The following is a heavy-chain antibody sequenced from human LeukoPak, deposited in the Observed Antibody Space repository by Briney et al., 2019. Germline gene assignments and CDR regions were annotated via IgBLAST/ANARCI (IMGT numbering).Heavy chain of an antibody. CDR1: GFTFRSHL. D-gene: IGHD3-16*01. CDR3: VRGKVGD. J-gene: IGHJ4*02. CDR2: IKEDGNEK. Sequence: GGPLRLSCAASGFTFRSHLMIWVRRAPGKGLQGVANIKEDGNEKHYVDSVKGRFTISRDNAKNSLYLQMNSLRVEDTAVYYCVRGKVGDWGQGGLVVVAS. V-gene: IGHV3-7*03.